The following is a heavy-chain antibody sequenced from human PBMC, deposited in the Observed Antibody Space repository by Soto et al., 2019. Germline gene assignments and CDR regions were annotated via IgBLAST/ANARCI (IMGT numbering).Heavy chain of an antibody. V-gene: IGHV1-69*19. J-gene: IGHJ4*02. CDR3: AREVQVHTPAFVY. D-gene: IGHD3-10*01. Sequence: QVQLVQSGAEMKKPGSSVKLSCQSSGGTFNTYAMNWARQAPGQGPEWMGDISPMFGAANYAPKFQGRVTITADESTGTSYMQLSSLTSEDTALYFCAREVQVHTPAFVYWGQGTLVTVSS. CDR2: ISPMFGAA. CDR1: GGTFNTYA.